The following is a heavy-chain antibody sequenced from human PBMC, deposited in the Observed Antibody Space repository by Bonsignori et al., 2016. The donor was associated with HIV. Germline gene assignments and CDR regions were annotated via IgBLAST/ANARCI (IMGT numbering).Heavy chain of an antibody. J-gene: IGHJ3*02. D-gene: IGHD1-26*01. Sequence: WIRQPPGKGLEWVAFIRYDGNNKDYADSVKGRFTISRDNSKNTLYLQMNSLRAEDTAVYYCAKGRVGATKADAFDIWAKGQWSPSPQ. V-gene: IGHV3-30*02. CDR2: IRYDGNNK. CDR3: AKGRVGATKADAFDI.